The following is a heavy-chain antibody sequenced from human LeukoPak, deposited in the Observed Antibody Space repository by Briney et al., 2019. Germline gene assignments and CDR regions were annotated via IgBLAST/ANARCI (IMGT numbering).Heavy chain of an antibody. CDR1: GGSFSGYY. CDR3: VIYCYGSGS. Sequence: SETLSLTCAVYGGSFSGYYWSWIRQPPGKGLEGIGEMNHSGSTNYNPSLKSRVTISEDTSKKQCTLKLISVTAADTAVYYLVIYCYGSGSWGQGTLVAVSS. J-gene: IGHJ4*02. V-gene: IGHV4-34*01. CDR2: MNHSGST. D-gene: IGHD3-10*01.